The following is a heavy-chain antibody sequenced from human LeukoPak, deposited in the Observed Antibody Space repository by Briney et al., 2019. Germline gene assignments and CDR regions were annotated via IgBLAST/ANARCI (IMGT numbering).Heavy chain of an antibody. CDR3: ARAYGSYLAFYAFDI. CDR2: IKQDGSEK. Sequence: GGSLRLSCAASGFTFSSYWMSWVRQAPGKGLEWVANIKQDGSEKYYVDSVKGRFTISRDNAKNSLYLQMNSLRAEDTAVYYCARAYGSYLAFYAFDIWGQGTMVTVSS. D-gene: IGHD1-26*01. V-gene: IGHV3-7*01. J-gene: IGHJ3*02. CDR1: GFTFSSYW.